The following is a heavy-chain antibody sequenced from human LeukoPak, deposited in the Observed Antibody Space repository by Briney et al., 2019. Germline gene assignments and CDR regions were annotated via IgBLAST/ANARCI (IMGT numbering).Heavy chain of an antibody. CDR3: AREGSIKQQLAFDY. V-gene: IGHV1-2*06. Sequence: GASVTVSRKASGYTFTVYYMHWVRQAPGQGLEWMGRINPNSGGTNYAQKFQGRVTMTRDTSISTAYMELSRLRSDDTAVYYCAREGSIKQQLAFDYWGQGTLVTVSS. D-gene: IGHD6-13*01. CDR1: GYTFTVYY. CDR2: INPNSGGT. J-gene: IGHJ4*02.